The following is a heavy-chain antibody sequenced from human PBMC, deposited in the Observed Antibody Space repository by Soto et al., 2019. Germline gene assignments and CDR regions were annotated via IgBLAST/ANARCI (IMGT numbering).Heavy chain of an antibody. V-gene: IGHV3-23*01. CDR3: AGVGWGFSYRGGGWNNILRGLLEGPFHNLRKQFQEHPESAKDRPGGRGHGVFFRGGGEGRALGYYYGMDV. Sequence: LRLSCAASGFTFSSYAMSWVRQAPGKGLEWVSAISGSGGSTYYADSVKGRFTISRDNSKNTLYLQMNSLRAEDTAVYYCAGVGWGFSYRGGGWNNILRGLLEGPFHNLRKQFQEHPESAKDRPGGRGHGVFFRGGGEGRALGYYYGMDVWGQGTTVTVSS. D-gene: IGHD5-18*01. CDR2: ISGSGGST. CDR1: GFTFSSYA. J-gene: IGHJ6*02.